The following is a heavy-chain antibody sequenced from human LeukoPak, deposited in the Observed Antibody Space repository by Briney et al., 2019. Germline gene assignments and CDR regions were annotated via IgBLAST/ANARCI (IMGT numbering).Heavy chain of an antibody. V-gene: IGHV4-59*01. Sequence: SETLSLTCTVSGGSISSYYWSWIRQPPGKGLEWIGYIYYSGSTNYNPSLKSRVTISVDTSKNQFSLKPSSVTAADTAVYYCARDRWFGELQPYYGMDVWGQGTTVTVSS. D-gene: IGHD3-10*01. CDR1: GGSISSYY. CDR3: ARDRWFGELQPYYGMDV. CDR2: IYYSGST. J-gene: IGHJ6*02.